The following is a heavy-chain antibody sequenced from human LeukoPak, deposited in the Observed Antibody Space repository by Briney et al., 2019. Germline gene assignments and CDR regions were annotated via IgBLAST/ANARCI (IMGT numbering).Heavy chain of an antibody. Sequence: GGSLRLSCAASGFTFDDYAMHWVRQAPGKGLEWVSGISWDSDNIAYAHSVKGRFTISRDNAKHSLYLQMHSLEADDMAFYYCAKDRAGSLFGDYGGAFDYWGQKTLVTVSS. CDR1: GFTFDDYA. CDR3: AKDRAGSLFGDYGGAFDY. CDR2: ISWDSDNI. J-gene: IGHJ4*01. V-gene: IGHV3-9*03. D-gene: IGHD4-17*01.